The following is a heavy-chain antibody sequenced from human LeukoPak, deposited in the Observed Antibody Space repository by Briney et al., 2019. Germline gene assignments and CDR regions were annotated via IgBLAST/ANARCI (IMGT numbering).Heavy chain of an antibody. CDR3: ARGGVTMVRGVIIRGFDY. J-gene: IGHJ4*02. CDR1: GGSISSGGYS. V-gene: IGHV4-30-2*01. D-gene: IGHD3-10*01. Sequence: SQTLSLTCAVSGGSISSGGYSWSWIRQPPGKGLEWIVYIYHSGSTYYNPSLKSRVTISVDRSKNQFSLKLSSVTAADTAVYYCARGGVTMVRGVIIRGFDYWGQGTLVTVSS. CDR2: IYHSGST.